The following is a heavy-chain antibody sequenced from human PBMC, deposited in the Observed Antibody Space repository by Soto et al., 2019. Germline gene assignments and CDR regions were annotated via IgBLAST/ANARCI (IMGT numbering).Heavy chain of an antibody. Sequence: GGSLRLSCAASGFTFRTYGMHWVRQAPGKGLEYVSSISTNGGSTDYADSVKGRFTISRDNSKNTVYLQMSSLRVEDTAVYYCVKGEYYYDSSGYYPFDYWGQGTLVTVSS. D-gene: IGHD3-22*01. CDR2: ISTNGGST. J-gene: IGHJ4*02. V-gene: IGHV3-64D*06. CDR1: GFTFRTYG. CDR3: VKGEYYYDSSGYYPFDY.